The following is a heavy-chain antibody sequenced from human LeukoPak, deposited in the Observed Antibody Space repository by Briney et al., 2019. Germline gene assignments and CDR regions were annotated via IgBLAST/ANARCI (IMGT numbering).Heavy chain of an antibody. J-gene: IGHJ4*02. V-gene: IGHV3-15*07. CDR1: GFTFSSAC. Sequence: GGSLRLSCAASGFTFSSACLSWVRQAPGKGLEWVGRIRTKSDGETVDYAAPVKGRFTISRDDSKNTLFLQMNSLRAEDTAVYYCAKWPPYGDVGYWGQGTLVTVSS. CDR2: IRTKSDGETV. CDR3: AKWPPYGDVGY. D-gene: IGHD4-17*01.